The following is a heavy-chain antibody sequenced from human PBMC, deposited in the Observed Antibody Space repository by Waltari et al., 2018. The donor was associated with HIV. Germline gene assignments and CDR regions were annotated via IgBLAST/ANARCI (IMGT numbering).Heavy chain of an antibody. CDR2: ISSSSSTI. D-gene: IGHD3-3*01. CDR1: GFTFSSYS. Sequence: EVQLVESGGGLVQPGGSLRLSCAASGFTFSSYSMNWVRQAPGKGLEWVSYISSSSSTIYYADSVKGRFTISRDNAKNSLYLQMNSLRAEDTAVYYCARDGGLFGVVNDAFDIWGQGTMVTVSS. CDR3: ARDGGLFGVVNDAFDI. V-gene: IGHV3-48*01. J-gene: IGHJ3*02.